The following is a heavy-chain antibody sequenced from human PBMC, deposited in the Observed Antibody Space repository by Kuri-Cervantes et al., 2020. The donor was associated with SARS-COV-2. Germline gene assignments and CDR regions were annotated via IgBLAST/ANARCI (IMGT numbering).Heavy chain of an antibody. CDR3: AREGVREIYYYYYYGMDV. V-gene: IGHV3-11*06. CDR1: GFSFSDYY. J-gene: IGHJ6*02. D-gene: IGHD2-8*01. CDR2: ISGSGGYT. Sequence: GGSLRLSCVASGFSFSDYYMSWIRQAPGKGLEWVSYISGSGGYTNYADSVKGRFTISRDNAKNSLYLQMNSLRDEDTAVYYCAREGVREIYYYYYYGMDVWGQGTTVTVSS.